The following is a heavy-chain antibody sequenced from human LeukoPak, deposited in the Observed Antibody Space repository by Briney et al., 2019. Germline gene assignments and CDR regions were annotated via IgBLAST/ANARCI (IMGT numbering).Heavy chain of an antibody. V-gene: IGHV4-59*08. J-gene: IGHJ1*01. CDR3: ARHTDGLGYFQH. CDR1: GGSISSYY. Sequence: SETLSLTCTVSGGSISSYYWSWIRQPPGKGLEWIGYIYYSGRTKYNPSLKSRVTISVDTSKNQFSLKLSSVTAADTAVYYCARHTDGLGYFQHWGQGTLVTVSS. CDR2: IYYSGRT. D-gene: IGHD2-8*01.